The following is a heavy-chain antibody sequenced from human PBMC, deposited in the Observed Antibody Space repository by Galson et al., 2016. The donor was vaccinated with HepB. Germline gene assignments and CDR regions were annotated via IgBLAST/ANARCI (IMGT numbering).Heavy chain of an antibody. D-gene: IGHD1-1*01. Sequence: SLRLSCAASGFTFSTYTMSWVRQAPGRGLEWVSGINGAGDSTYYADSVKGRFTISRDNSNNTLYLQMSSLKVEDTAMYYCAKDRYWNRDFDYWGQGTLVTVSS. V-gene: IGHV3-23*01. J-gene: IGHJ4*02. CDR1: GFTFSTYT. CDR2: INGAGDST. CDR3: AKDRYWNRDFDY.